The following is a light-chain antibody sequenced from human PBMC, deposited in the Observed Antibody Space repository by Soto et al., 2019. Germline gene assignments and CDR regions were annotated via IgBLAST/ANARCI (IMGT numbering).Light chain of an antibody. CDR1: QSIRSTY. CDR2: GAS. CDR3: QQYGGSPFT. J-gene: IGKJ3*01. V-gene: IGKV3-20*01. Sequence: DILMTQSPGTLSSSPGDRATSSCRASQSIRSTYLAWYQQQPGQAPRLLIYGASNRATGIPDRFSGSGSGTDFTLTISRLEPEDFAVYYCQQYGGSPFTFGPGTKVDIK.